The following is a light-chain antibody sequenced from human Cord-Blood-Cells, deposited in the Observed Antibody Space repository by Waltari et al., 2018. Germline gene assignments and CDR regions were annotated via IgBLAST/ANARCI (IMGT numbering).Light chain of an antibody. J-gene: IGLJ3*02. CDR1: SSNIGSNY. V-gene: IGLV1-47*01. Sequence: QSVLTQPPSASGTPGQRVTIPCSGSSSNIGSNYVYWYQQLPGTAPKLLIYRNNQRPSGVPDRFSGSKSCTSASLAISGLRSEDEADYYCAAWDDSLSGWVFGGGTKLTVL. CDR2: RNN. CDR3: AAWDDSLSGWV.